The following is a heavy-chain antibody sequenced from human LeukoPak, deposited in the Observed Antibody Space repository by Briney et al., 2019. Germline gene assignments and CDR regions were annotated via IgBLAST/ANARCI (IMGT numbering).Heavy chain of an antibody. CDR3: ARDRGYFDS. CDR1: GFTFSSYS. J-gene: IGHJ4*02. V-gene: IGHV3-21*01. CDR2: ITSSSNYI. Sequence: GGSLRLSCVVSGFTFSSYSMNWVRQAPGKGLEWLSSITSSSNYIYYADSVKGRFTISRDNVQNSLYLQMNSLRAEDTAMYYCARDRGYFDSWGQGTLVTVSS.